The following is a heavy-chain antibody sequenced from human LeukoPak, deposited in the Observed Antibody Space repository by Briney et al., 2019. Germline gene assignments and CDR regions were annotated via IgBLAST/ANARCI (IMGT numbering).Heavy chain of an antibody. CDR1: GGTFSSYA. V-gene: IGHV1-69*05. Sequence: SVKVSCKASGGTFSSYAISWVRQAPGQGLEWMGRIIPIFGTANYAQKFQGRVTITTDESTSTAYMELSSLRSEDTAVYYCARPLGGYVAFDIWGQGTMVTVSS. J-gene: IGHJ3*02. CDR3: ARPLGGYVAFDI. D-gene: IGHD3-16*01. CDR2: IIPIFGTA.